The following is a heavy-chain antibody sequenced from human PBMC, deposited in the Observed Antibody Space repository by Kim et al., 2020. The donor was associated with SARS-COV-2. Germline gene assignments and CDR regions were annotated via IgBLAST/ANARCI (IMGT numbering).Heavy chain of an antibody. D-gene: IGHD2-2*01. CDR2: INHSGST. CDR3: ARGGGYCSSTSCYGRVLAAADV. CDR1: GGSFSGYY. Sequence: SETLSLTCAVYGGSFSGYYWSWIRQPPGKGLEWIGEINHSGSTNYNPSLKSRVTISVDTSKNQFSLKLSSVTAADTAVYYCARGGGYCSSTSCYGRVLAAADVWGQGTTVTVSS. J-gene: IGHJ6*02. V-gene: IGHV4-34*01.